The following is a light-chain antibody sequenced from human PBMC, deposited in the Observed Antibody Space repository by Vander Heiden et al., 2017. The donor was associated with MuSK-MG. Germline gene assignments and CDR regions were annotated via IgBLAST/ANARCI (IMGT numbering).Light chain of an antibody. V-gene: IGLV2-14*01. CDR1: SSDVGGYNY. J-gene: IGLJ2*01. CDR2: DVS. Sequence: QSALTQPASVSGSPGQSITISCTGTSSDVGGYNYVSWYQQHPGKAPKVTISDVSNRPSGVSNRFSGSKSGNTASLTISGLQAEDEADYYCSSYISSGTVVFGGGTKLTVL. CDR3: SSYISSGTVV.